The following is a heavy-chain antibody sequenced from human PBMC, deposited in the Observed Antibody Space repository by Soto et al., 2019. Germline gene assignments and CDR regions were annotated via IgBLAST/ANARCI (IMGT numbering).Heavy chain of an antibody. CDR3: AKDSYYYDSSGYYGNWFDP. Sequence: PGGSLRLSCAASGFTFSSYGMHWVRQAPGKGLEWVAIISYDGSNKYYADSVKGRFTISRDNSKNTLYLQMNSLRAEDTAVYYCAKDSYYYDSSGYYGNWFDPWGQGTLVTVSS. CDR2: ISYDGSNK. V-gene: IGHV3-30*18. J-gene: IGHJ5*02. D-gene: IGHD3-22*01. CDR1: GFTFSSYG.